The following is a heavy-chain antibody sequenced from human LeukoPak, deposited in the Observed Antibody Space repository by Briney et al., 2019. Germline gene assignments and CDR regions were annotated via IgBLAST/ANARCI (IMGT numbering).Heavy chain of an antibody. D-gene: IGHD3-9*01. CDR3: ARDSNHYDILTGYSSSLFDY. V-gene: IGHV1-69*13. CDR1: GGTFSSYA. J-gene: IGHJ4*02. CDR2: IIPIFGTA. Sequence: ASVKVSCKASGGTFSSYAISWVRQAPGQGLEWMGGIIPIFGTASYAQKFQGRVTITADESTSTAYMELSSLRSEDTAVYYCARDSNHYDILTGYSSSLFDYWGQGTLVTVSS.